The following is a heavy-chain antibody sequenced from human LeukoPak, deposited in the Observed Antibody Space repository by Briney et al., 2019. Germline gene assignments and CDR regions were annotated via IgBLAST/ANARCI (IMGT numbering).Heavy chain of an antibody. V-gene: IGHV1-46*01. Sequence: ASVKVSCKASGYTFTSYYMHWVRQAPGQGLEWMGIINPSGSSTSYAQRFQGRVTMTRDTSTSTLYMELSSLRSDDTAVYYCAREGAVTKVTSIDHWGQGTLVTVSS. D-gene: IGHD4-17*01. CDR1: GYTFTSYY. CDR2: INPSGSST. J-gene: IGHJ4*02. CDR3: AREGAVTKVTSIDH.